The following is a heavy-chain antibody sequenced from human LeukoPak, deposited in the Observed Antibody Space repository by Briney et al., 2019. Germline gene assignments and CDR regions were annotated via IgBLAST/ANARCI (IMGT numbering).Heavy chain of an antibody. D-gene: IGHD2-21*02. CDR2: ISYDGTNK. CDR3: ARGFVLGAAKNYFDY. Sequence: PGGSLGLSCAASGFTFTSYALHWVRQAPGKGLEWVAVISYDGTNKYYADSVKGRFTISRDNSKNTLSLQMNSLRAEDTALYYCARGFVLGAAKNYFDYWGQGALVTVSS. J-gene: IGHJ4*02. V-gene: IGHV3-30-3*01. CDR1: GFTFTSYA.